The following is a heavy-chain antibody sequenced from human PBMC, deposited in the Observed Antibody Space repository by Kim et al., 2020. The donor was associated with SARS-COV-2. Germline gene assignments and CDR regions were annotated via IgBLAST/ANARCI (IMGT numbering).Heavy chain of an antibody. J-gene: IGHJ4*02. D-gene: IGHD5-18*01. CDR1: GGSISSSSYY. CDR3: ARQVDTAMVEY. Sequence: SETLSLTCTVSGGSISSSSYYWGWIRQPPGKGLEWIGSIYYSGSTYYNPSLKSRVTISVDTSKNQFSLKLSSVTAADTAVYYCARQVDTAMVEYWGQGTLVTVSS. CDR2: IYYSGST. V-gene: IGHV4-39*01.